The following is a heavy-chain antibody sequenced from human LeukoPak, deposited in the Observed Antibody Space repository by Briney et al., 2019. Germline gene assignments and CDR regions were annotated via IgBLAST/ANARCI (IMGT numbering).Heavy chain of an antibody. CDR2: INPSGGST. D-gene: IGHD2-2*01. J-gene: IGHJ4*02. CDR3: ARDRRYCSSTSCYAGSGY. CDR1: GYTFSSYY. Sequence: ASVKVSCKASGYTFSSYYMHWVRQAPGQGLEWMGIINPSGGSTNYAQKLQGRVTMTTDTSTSTAYMELRSLRSDDTAVYYCARDRRYCSSTSCYAGSGYWGQGTLVTVSS. V-gene: IGHV1-46*01.